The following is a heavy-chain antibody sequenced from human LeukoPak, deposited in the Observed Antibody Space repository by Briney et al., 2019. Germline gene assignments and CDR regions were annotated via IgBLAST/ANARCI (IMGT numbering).Heavy chain of an antibody. Sequence: SVKVSCKASGGTFSSYAISWVRQAPGQGLEWMGGIIPIFGTANYAQKFQGRVTITADESTSTAYMELSSLRSEDTAVYYCARVPYTYYYDSSGYYSPYYMDVWGKGTTVTVSS. CDR2: IIPIFGTA. J-gene: IGHJ6*03. V-gene: IGHV1-69*13. D-gene: IGHD3-22*01. CDR1: GGTFSSYA. CDR3: ARVPYTYYYDSSGYYSPYYMDV.